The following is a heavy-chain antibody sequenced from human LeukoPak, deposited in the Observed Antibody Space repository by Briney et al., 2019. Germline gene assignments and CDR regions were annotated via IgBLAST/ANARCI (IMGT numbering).Heavy chain of an antibody. Sequence: GGSLRLSCAASGFTFSDYYMSWIRQAPGKGLEWVSYISSSGSTIYYADSVKGRFTISRDNAKNSLCLQMNSLRAEDTAVYYCARSPRGVATYPTPGPFAYWGQGTLVTVSS. J-gene: IGHJ4*02. D-gene: IGHD2-15*01. CDR1: GFTFSDYY. CDR2: ISSSGSTI. CDR3: ARSPRGVATYPTPGPFAY. V-gene: IGHV3-11*01.